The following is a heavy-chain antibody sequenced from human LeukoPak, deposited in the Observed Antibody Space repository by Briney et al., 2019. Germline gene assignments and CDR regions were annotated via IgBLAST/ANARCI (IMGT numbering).Heavy chain of an antibody. D-gene: IGHD6-19*01. CDR1: GFTFGSYA. Sequence: GGSLRLSCAASGFTFGSYAMSWVRQAPGKGVEWVSAISGSGGSTYYADSVKGRFTISRDNYKNRLYLQMNSLRAEDTAVYYCASSGPYSSGWYAFDIWGQGTMVTVSS. J-gene: IGHJ3*02. CDR2: ISGSGGST. CDR3: ASSGPYSSGWYAFDI. V-gene: IGHV3-23*01.